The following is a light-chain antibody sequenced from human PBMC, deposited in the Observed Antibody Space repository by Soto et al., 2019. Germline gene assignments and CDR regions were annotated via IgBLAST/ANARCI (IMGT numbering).Light chain of an antibody. Sequence: DIQMTQSPSSLSASVGDRVTITCRASQSIITYFNCYQQKPGKAPKLLMFAASSLQSGVPSRFSGGVSGTDFTLTISSLQPEDFATYYCQQSYSTPRTFGQGTKVEIK. J-gene: IGKJ1*01. CDR1: QSIITY. CDR2: AAS. CDR3: QQSYSTPRT. V-gene: IGKV1-39*01.